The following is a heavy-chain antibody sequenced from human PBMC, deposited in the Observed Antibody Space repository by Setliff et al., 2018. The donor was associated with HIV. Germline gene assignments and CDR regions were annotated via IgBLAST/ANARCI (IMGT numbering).Heavy chain of an antibody. J-gene: IGHJ4*02. V-gene: IGHV4-59*02. D-gene: IGHD3-10*01. CDR1: GASASDNF. CDR2: IYYSGST. CDR3: ARGYGSGSYYPY. Sequence: SETLSLTCTVSGASASDNFWNWIRQSPGKGLEWIGYIYYSGSTNYNPSLESRVSISIDTSKNQFTLKLSSVNAADTAVYYCARGYGSGSYYPYWGQGTLVTVSS.